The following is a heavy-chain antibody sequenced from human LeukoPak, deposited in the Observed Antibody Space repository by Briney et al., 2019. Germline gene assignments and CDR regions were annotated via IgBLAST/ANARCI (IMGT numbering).Heavy chain of an antibody. Sequence: GGSLRLSCAASGFTFSSYAMSWVRQAPEKGLEWVANINQGGSEKYYVDSVRGRVTISRDNAKNSLYLQMNSLRADDTAVYYCARDVTALDSWGQGTLVTVSS. CDR3: ARDVTALDS. V-gene: IGHV3-7*01. J-gene: IGHJ4*02. CDR2: INQGGSEK. D-gene: IGHD2-2*01. CDR1: GFTFSSYA.